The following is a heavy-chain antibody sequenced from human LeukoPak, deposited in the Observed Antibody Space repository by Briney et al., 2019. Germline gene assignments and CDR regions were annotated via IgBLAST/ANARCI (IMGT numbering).Heavy chain of an antibody. D-gene: IGHD4-17*01. J-gene: IGHJ6*02. V-gene: IGHV1-2*04. CDR2: INPNSGGT. CDR3: ARSTVTRAFYYYYGMDV. CDR1: GGTFSSYA. Sequence: ASVKVSCKASGGTFSSYAISWVRQAPGQGLEWMGWINPNSGGTNYAQKFQGWVTMTRDTSISTAYMELSRLRSDDTAVYYCARSTVTRAFYYYYGMDVWGQGTTVTVSS.